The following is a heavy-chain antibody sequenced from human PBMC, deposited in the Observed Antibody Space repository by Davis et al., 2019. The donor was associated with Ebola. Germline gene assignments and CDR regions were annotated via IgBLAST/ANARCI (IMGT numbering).Heavy chain of an antibody. D-gene: IGHD3-22*01. V-gene: IGHV1-8*02. CDR2: MNPYSGNT. CDR3: ARAHYYDSSGYYTY. J-gene: IGHJ4*02. Sequence: AASVKVSCKTSGGIFNNYVINWVRQASGQGLEWMGWMNPYSGNTGYVEKFTGRVTMTRDSSITTAYLELTSLRVDDTAVYYCARAHYYDSSGYYTYWGQGTLVTVSS. CDR1: GGIFNNYV.